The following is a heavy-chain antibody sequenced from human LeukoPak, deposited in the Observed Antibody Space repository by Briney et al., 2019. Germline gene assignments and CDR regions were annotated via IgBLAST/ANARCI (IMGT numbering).Heavy chain of an antibody. CDR3: AQDTATDVFEY. J-gene: IGHJ4*02. CDR1: GYTFTTYS. Sequence: ASLTVSLKASGYTFTTYSMNWVRQAPGQGLEWMGWINTNTGNPAYAQGFTGRFAFSLDTSVSTAYLQISSLKAEDTAVYYCAQDTATDVFEYWGQGTLVTVSS. CDR2: INTNTGNP. V-gene: IGHV7-4-1*02. D-gene: IGHD5-18*01.